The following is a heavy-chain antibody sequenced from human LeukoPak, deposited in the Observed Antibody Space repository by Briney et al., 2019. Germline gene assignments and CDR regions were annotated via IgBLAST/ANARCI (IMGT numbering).Heavy chain of an antibody. CDR2: INPSGGST. Sequence: ASVKLSCKASGYTFTSYYMHWLRQAPGQGLEWRGIINPSGGSTSYAQKFQGRVTMTRDTSTSTVYMELSSLRSEDTAVYYCARVVAATSYFDFWGRGTRVTVSA. V-gene: IGHV1-46*01. D-gene: IGHD2-15*01. J-gene: IGHJ4*02. CDR3: ARVVAATSYFDF. CDR1: GYTFTSYY.